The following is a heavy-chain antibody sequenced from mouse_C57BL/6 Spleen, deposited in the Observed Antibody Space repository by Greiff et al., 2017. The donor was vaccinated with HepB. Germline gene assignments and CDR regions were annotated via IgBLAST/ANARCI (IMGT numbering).Heavy chain of an antibody. CDR3: TREWAKCNWYYFDY. CDR1: GFTFSSYA. V-gene: IGHV5-9-1*02. Sequence: EVKVVESGEGLVKPGGSLKLSCAASGFTFSSYAMSWVRQTPEKRLEWVAYISSGGDYTYYADTVKGRVTISRDNARNTRYLQMSSLKSEATAMYYCTREWAKCNWYYFDYWGQGTTLTVSS. J-gene: IGHJ2*01. D-gene: IGHD4-1*01. CDR2: ISSGGDYT.